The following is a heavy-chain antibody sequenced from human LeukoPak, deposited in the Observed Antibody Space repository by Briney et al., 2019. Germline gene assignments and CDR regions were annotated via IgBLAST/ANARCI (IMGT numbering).Heavy chain of an antibody. CDR3: ASGSLARGGSDY. J-gene: IGHJ4*02. Sequence: RGSLRLSCAASGFTFSSYWMSWVRQAPGRGLEWVANMNQVGSQKYYVDSVKDRFTISRDNAKNSLYLQMNSLRDEDTAVYYCASGSLARGGSDYWGQGTLVTVSS. CDR1: GFTFSSYW. CDR2: MNQVGSQK. D-gene: IGHD2-2*03. V-gene: IGHV3-7*01.